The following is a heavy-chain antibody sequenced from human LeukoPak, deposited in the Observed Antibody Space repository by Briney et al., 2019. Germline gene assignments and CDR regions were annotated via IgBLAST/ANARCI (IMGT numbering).Heavy chain of an antibody. V-gene: IGHV3-11*04. CDR3: ASRHYDFGYY. J-gene: IGHJ4*02. CDR2: ISSSGSTI. D-gene: IGHD4-17*01. CDR1: GFTFSDCY. Sequence: GGSLRLSCAASGFTFSDCYMSWIRQAPGKGLEWVSYISSSGSTIYYADSVKGRFTISRDNSKNTLYLQMNSLRAEDTAVYYCASRHYDFGYYWGQGTQVTVSS.